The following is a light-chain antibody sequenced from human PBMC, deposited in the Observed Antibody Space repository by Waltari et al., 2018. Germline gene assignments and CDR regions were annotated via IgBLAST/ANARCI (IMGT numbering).Light chain of an antibody. CDR2: CAS. CDR3: QQYGSSPRT. Sequence: ENVLTQSPGTLSLSPGERATLSCRASQSVSSSYLAWHQQKRGQAPRLLIYCASTRATGIPDRFSGSGSGTDFTLTISRLEPEDFAVYYCQQYGSSPRTFGQGTKVEIK. V-gene: IGKV3-20*01. CDR1: QSVSSSY. J-gene: IGKJ1*01.